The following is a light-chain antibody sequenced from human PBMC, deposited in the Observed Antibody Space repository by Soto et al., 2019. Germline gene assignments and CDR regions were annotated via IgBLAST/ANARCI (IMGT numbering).Light chain of an antibody. CDR3: QQYNSYS. Sequence: DIQVTQSPSTLPASVGDRVTITCRASQRISTSLPCYQQKPGTAPKVLIYHASNLQSGVPSRVRGSGSGTEFILTISSLHPDDFATYYCQQYNSYSFGQGTKVDIK. V-gene: IGKV1-5*01. J-gene: IGKJ1*01. CDR2: HAS. CDR1: QRISTS.